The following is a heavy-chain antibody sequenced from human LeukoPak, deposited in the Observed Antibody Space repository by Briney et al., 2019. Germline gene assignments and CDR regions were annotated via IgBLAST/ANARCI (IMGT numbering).Heavy chain of an antibody. Sequence: GGSLRLSCAASGFTFSNYGMHWVRQAPGKGLEWVAVISYDGSNKYYTDSVKGRFTISGDNSKNTLYLQMNSLRAEDTAVYYCAKDRTAGYDGLVDYWGQGTLVTVSS. CDR3: AKDRTAGYDGLVDY. CDR1: GFTFSNYG. V-gene: IGHV3-30*18. D-gene: IGHD5-12*01. J-gene: IGHJ4*02. CDR2: ISYDGSNK.